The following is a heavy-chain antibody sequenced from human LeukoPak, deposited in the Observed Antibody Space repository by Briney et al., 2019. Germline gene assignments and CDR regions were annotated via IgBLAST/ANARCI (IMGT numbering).Heavy chain of an antibody. CDR3: ARDLFLDIVVVPAAMEAWAWFDP. Sequence: PGRSLRLSCAASGFTFNSHGMHWVRQAPGKGLEWVSYISDSGSTIFYADSVKGRSTISRDNAKNSLYLQMHSLRAEDTAVYYCARDLFLDIVVVPAAMEAWAWFDPWGQGTLVTVSS. V-gene: IGHV3-48*04. J-gene: IGHJ5*02. D-gene: IGHD2-2*01. CDR1: GFTFNSHG. CDR2: ISDSGSTI.